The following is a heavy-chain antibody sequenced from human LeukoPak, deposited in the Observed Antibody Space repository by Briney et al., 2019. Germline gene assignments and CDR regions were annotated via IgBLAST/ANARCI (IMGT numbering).Heavy chain of an antibody. V-gene: IGHV4-34*01. CDR1: GGSFSGYY. CDR2: INHSGST. D-gene: IGHD2-15*01. Sequence: PSETLSLTCAVYGGSFSGYYWSWIRQPPGKGLEWIGEINHSGSTNHNPSLKSRVTISVDTSKNQFSLKLSSVTAADTAVYYCASPGYCSGGSCPDGGDWFDPWGQGTLVTVSS. J-gene: IGHJ5*02. CDR3: ASPGYCSGGSCPDGGDWFDP.